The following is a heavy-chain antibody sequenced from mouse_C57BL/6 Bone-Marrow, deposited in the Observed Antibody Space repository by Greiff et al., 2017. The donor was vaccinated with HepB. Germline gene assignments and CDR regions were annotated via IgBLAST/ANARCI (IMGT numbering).Heavy chain of an antibody. V-gene: IGHV1-64*01. D-gene: IGHD2-4*01. CDR1: GYTFTNYW. CDR2: MHPNGGSP. CDR3: ASSYDYDDYTMDY. J-gene: IGHJ4*01. Sequence: QVQLQQPGAELVKPGASVKLSCKASGYTFTNYWMPWVKQRPGQGLEWIGMMHPNGGSPDYNEKFKSEATLSVDKSSRTAYMELSILTSEDSAVYYCASSYDYDDYTMDYWGQGTSVTVSS.